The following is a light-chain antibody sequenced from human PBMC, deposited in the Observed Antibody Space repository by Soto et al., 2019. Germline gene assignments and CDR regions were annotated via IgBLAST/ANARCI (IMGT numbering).Light chain of an antibody. CDR1: SSDVGGYNH. V-gene: IGLV2-14*01. Sequence: QSALTQPASVSGSPGQSITISCTGTSSDVGGYNHVSWYQIHPGKAPKLIIYEVTSRPSGVSYRFSGSKSGNSASLTISGLQAEDEADYYCSSFTISRNTVIFGGGTKLTVL. CDR2: EVT. CDR3: SSFTISRNTVI. J-gene: IGLJ2*01.